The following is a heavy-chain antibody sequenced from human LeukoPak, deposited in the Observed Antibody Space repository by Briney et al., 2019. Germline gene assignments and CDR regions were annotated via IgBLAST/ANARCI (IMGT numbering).Heavy chain of an antibody. CDR3: ARELPFDY. J-gene: IGHJ4*02. CDR2: ISSTGGTI. CDR1: GFTFSGYE. V-gene: IGHV3-48*03. Sequence: GGSLRLSCAASGFTFSGYEMNWVRQAPGKGLEWVSYISSTGGTIKYADSVKGRFTISRDNAKNSLYLQMNSLRAEDTAVYYCARELPFDYWGQGTLVTVSS.